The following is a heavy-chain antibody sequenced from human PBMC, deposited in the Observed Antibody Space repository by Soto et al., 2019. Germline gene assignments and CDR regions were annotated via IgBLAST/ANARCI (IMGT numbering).Heavy chain of an antibody. V-gene: IGHV3-33*01. CDR3: VRDHCCGGSCYWPYDAFDI. D-gene: IGHD2-15*01. J-gene: IGHJ3*02. CDR2: IWYDGSNK. Sequence: PGGSLRLSCAASGFTFSSYGMHWVRQAPGKGLEWVAVIWYDGSNKYYADSVKGRFTISRDNSKNTLYLQMNSLRAEDTAVYYCVRDHCCGGSCYWPYDAFDIWAQGTMVTVSS. CDR1: GFTFSSYG.